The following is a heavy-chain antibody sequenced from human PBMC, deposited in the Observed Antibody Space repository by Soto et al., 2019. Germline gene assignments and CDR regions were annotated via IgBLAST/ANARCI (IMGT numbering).Heavy chain of an antibody. CDR1: GGSISSYY. CDR2: IYYSEST. V-gene: IGHV4-59*01. J-gene: IGHJ6*02. CDR3: ASLIGSGWYSDYYYGMDV. D-gene: IGHD6-19*01. Sequence: SETLSLTCIVSGGSISSYYWSWIRQPPGKGLEWIGYIYYSESTNYNPSLKSRVTISVDTSKNQFSLRLSSVTAADTAVYYCASLIGSGWYSDYYYGMDVWGQGTTVTVSS.